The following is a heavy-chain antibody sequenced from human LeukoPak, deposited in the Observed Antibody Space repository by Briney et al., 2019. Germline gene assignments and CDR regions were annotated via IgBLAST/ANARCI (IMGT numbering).Heavy chain of an antibody. CDR1: GXSISSYY. CDR3: ARQTSSGRFDY. J-gene: IGHJ4*01. D-gene: IGHD6-19*01. V-gene: IGHV4-59*08. Sequence: PSETLSLTCTVSGXSISSYYWSWIRQPPGKGLEWIGYISYSGSTNYHPSLKSRLTMSVDTSKNQFSVKLSSVTAADTAVYYCARQTSSGRFDYWGQESWSPSPQ. CDR2: ISYSGST.